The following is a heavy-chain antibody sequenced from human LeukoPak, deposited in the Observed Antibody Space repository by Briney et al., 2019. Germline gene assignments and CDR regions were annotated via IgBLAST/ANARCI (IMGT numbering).Heavy chain of an antibody. J-gene: IGHJ4*02. CDR3: AKESRYFDWLADY. Sequence: GRSLRLSCAASGFTFDDYAMHWVRQAPGKGLEWVSGISWNSGSIGYADSVKGRFTISRDNAKNSLYLQMNSLRAEDTALYYCAKESRYFDWLADYWGQGTLVTVSS. CDR2: ISWNSGSI. V-gene: IGHV3-9*01. D-gene: IGHD3-9*01. CDR1: GFTFDDYA.